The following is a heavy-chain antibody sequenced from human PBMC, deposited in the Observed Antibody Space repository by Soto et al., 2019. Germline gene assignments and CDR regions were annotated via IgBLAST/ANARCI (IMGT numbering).Heavy chain of an antibody. CDR1: GFTFSNAW. CDR2: IKSKTDGGTT. CDR3: TTDPGYSSGWYLYYFDY. J-gene: IGHJ4*02. V-gene: IGHV3-15*07. Sequence: GGSLRLSCAAFGFTFSNAWMNWVRQAPGKGLEWVGRIKSKTDGGTTDYAAPVKGRFTISRDDSKNTLYLQMNSLKTEDTAVYYCTTDPGYSSGWYLYYFDYWGQGTLVTVSS. D-gene: IGHD6-19*01.